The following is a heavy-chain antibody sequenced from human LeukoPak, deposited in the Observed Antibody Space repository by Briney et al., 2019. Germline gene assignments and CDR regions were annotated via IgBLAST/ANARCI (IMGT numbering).Heavy chain of an antibody. V-gene: IGHV4-59*01. Sequence: SETLSLTCTVSGGSISSYYWSGLRQPPGKGLEWIGYIYYSGSTNYNPSLKSRVTISVDTSKNQFSLKLSSVPAADTAVYYCAREGTRDTNWFDPWGQGTLVTVSS. CDR3: AREGTRDTNWFDP. J-gene: IGHJ5*02. D-gene: IGHD1-1*01. CDR2: IYYSGST. CDR1: GGSISSYY.